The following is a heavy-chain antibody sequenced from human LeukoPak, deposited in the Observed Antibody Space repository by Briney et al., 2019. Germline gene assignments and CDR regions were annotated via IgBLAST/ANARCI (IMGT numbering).Heavy chain of an antibody. CDR3: AKDAAGTTRGYYFDY. J-gene: IGHJ4*02. CDR2: ISWNSGSI. D-gene: IGHD6-13*01. V-gene: IGHV3-9*03. Sequence: GGSLRLSCAASGFTFDDYAMHWVRQAPGKGLEWVSGISWNSGSIGSADSVKGRFTISRDNAKNSLYLQMNSLRAEDMALYYCAKDAAGTTRGYYFDYWGQGTLVTVSS. CDR1: GFTFDDYA.